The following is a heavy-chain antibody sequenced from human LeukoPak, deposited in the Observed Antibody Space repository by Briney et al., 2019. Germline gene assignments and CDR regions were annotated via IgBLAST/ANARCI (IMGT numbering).Heavy chain of an antibody. V-gene: IGHV3-21*04. D-gene: IGHD3-10*01. CDR1: GFTFSSYS. CDR2: ISSSSSYI. CDR3: ARYDGGSGPFDY. J-gene: IGHJ4*02. Sequence: GGSLRLSCAASGFTFSSYSMNWVRQAPGKGLEWVSSISSSSSYIYYADSVKGRFTISRDNSKNTLYLQMNSLRAEDTAVYYCARYDGGSGPFDYWGQGTLVTVSS.